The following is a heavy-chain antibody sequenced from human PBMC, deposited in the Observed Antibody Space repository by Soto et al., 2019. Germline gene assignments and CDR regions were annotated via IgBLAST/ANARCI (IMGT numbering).Heavy chain of an antibody. D-gene: IGHD3-10*01. J-gene: IGHJ5*02. V-gene: IGHV1-18*04. CDR2: ISPYNGNT. Sequence: ASVKVSCKASGYTLVDYGFSWVRQAPGQGLEWMGWISPYNGNTHYVETFQGRVTMTTDTSTSTAFMELRTLTSDDAAVYYCARVPTPTHGDSNKNNFLDPWGQGTLVTVSS. CDR3: ARVPTPTHGDSNKNNFLDP. CDR1: GYTLVDYG.